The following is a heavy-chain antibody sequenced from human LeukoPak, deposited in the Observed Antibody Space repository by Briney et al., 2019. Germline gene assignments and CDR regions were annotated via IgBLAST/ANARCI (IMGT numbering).Heavy chain of an antibody. D-gene: IGHD3-9*01. Sequence: GGSLRLSCTASGLSFSSYWLTWVRQAPGKGLEWVAVIWYDGSNKYYADSVKGRFTISRDNSKNTLYLQMNSLRAEDTAVYYCARVDQLRYFDWLLYYYGMDVWGKGTTVTVSS. CDR1: GLSFSSYW. J-gene: IGHJ6*04. CDR3: ARVDQLRYFDWLLYYYGMDV. V-gene: IGHV3-33*08. CDR2: IWYDGSNK.